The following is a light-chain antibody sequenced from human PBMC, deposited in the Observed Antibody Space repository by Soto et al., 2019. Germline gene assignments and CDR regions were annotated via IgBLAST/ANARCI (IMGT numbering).Light chain of an antibody. J-gene: IGKJ1*01. V-gene: IGKV3-11*01. Sequence: IVLTQSPATLSSFPGDRVTLSCRASQYINTRLAWYQHRPGQAHRLLIYQTSLRAAGIPARFSASGSGTDFTLTISDVQPEDFALYYCHQRQSWPRTFGQGTKVDIK. CDR2: QTS. CDR1: QYINTR. CDR3: HQRQSWPRT.